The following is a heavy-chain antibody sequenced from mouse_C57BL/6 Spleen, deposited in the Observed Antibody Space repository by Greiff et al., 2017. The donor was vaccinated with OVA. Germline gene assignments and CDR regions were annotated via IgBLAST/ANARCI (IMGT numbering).Heavy chain of an antibody. Sequence: QVQLQQPGAELVKPGASVKLSCKASGYTFTSYWMHWVKQRPGQGLEWIGVIDPSDSYTNYNQKFKGKATLTVDTSSSTAYMQLSSLTSEDSAVYYCAISTTVVTDFDYWGQGTTLTVSS. V-gene: IGHV1-59*01. CDR1: GYTFTSYW. CDR2: IDPSDSYT. J-gene: IGHJ2*01. CDR3: AISTTVVTDFDY. D-gene: IGHD1-1*01.